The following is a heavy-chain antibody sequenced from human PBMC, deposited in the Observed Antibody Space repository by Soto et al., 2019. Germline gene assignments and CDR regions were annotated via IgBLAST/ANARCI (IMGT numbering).Heavy chain of an antibody. CDR2: ISYDGSNK. Sequence: QVQLVESGGGVVQPGRSLRLSCAASGFTFSSYAMHWVRQGPGKGLEWVAVISYDGSNKYYADSVKGRFTISRDNSKNTLYLQMNSLRAEDTAVYYCAREATIFGVVIIPGWFDPWGQGTLVTVSS. CDR3: AREATIFGVVIIPGWFDP. V-gene: IGHV3-30-3*01. J-gene: IGHJ5*02. D-gene: IGHD3-3*01. CDR1: GFTFSSYA.